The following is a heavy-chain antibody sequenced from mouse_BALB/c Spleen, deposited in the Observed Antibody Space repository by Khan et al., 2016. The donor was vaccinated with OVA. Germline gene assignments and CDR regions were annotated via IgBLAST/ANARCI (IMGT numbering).Heavy chain of an antibody. CDR1: GFSLTKYG. CDR3: AKYMIMTRYYAMDY. V-gene: IGHV2-3*01. D-gene: IGHD2-4*01. J-gene: IGHJ4*01. Sequence: QVQLKQSGPGLVAPSQSLSITCTVSGFSLTKYGVSWVRQPPGKGLEWLGVIWGDGSTNYNSTLISRLSISKDNSKSQVFLKLNSLQTDDTATYYCAKYMIMTRYYAMDYWGQGTSVTVSS. CDR2: IWGDGST.